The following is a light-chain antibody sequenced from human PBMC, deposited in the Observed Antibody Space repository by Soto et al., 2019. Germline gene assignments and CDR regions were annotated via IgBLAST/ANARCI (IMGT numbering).Light chain of an antibody. J-gene: IGKJ1*01. CDR1: QSISTR. CDR3: LQDHDDSWT. V-gene: IGKV1-6*01. CDR2: AAS. Sequence: GDRVTITCRASQSISTRLAWYQQKPGKAPTPLIYAASNLQSGVPSRFRGSRSGTEFTLTVSSLQPEDFATYYCLQDHDDSWTFGQGTKVDI.